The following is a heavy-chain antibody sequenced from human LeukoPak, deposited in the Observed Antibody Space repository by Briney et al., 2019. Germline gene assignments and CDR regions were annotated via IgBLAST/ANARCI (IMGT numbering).Heavy chain of an antibody. CDR2: IYYSGST. CDR1: GGSISSSSYY. D-gene: IGHD2-2*01. J-gene: IGHJ4*02. CDR3: AKIYCSSITCYVDF. Sequence: SETLSLTCTVSGGSISSSSYYWGWVRQPPGKGLEWIGSIYYSGSTYYNPSLKSRVTISVDKSKNQFSLRLSSVTAADTAVYYCAKIYCSSITCYVDFWGQGTLVTVSS. V-gene: IGHV4-39*07.